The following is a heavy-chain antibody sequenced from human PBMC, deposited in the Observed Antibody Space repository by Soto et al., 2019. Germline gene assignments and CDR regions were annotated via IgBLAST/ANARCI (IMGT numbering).Heavy chain of an antibody. CDR2: IYHNGSP. CDR1: GVSINSLTW. Sequence: QVDLQESGPGLVKPSGTLSLTCAVSGVSINSLTWWSWVRQSPGKGLEWIGQIYHNGSPKCNPSLKSRVTISLDKSKNQFSLNLESVTAADTAIYFCARSVHYFDFWGQGALVTVSS. D-gene: IGHD3-10*02. J-gene: IGHJ4*02. CDR3: ARSVHYFDF. V-gene: IGHV4-4*02.